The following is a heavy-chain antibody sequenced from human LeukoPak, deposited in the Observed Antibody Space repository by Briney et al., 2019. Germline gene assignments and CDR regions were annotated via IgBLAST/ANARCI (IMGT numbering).Heavy chain of an antibody. CDR2: ISSSGSTI. CDR3: ARDHVWAFDI. V-gene: IGHV3-48*03. D-gene: IGHD2-21*01. J-gene: IGHJ3*02. Sequence: GGSLRLSCVASQFTFSSYEMNWVRQAPGKGLEWLSYISSSGSTIYYADSVKGRFTISRDNAKNSLYLQMSSLRPEDTAIYFCARDHVWAFDIWGQGTMVTVSS. CDR1: QFTFSSYE.